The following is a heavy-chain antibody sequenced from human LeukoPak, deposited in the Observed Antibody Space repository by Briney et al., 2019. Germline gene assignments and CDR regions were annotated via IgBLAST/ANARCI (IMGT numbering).Heavy chain of an antibody. CDR1: GGSISSSSYY. D-gene: IGHD3-22*01. V-gene: IGHV4-39*01. Sequence: PSETLSLTCTVSGGSISSSSYYWGWIRQPPGKGLEWIGSIYYSGSTYHNPSLKSRVTISVDTSKNQFSLKLSSVTAADTAVYYCARVIPDYYDSSGYYSPFDPWGQGTLVTVSS. CDR3: ARVIPDYYDSSGYYSPFDP. J-gene: IGHJ5*02. CDR2: IYYSGST.